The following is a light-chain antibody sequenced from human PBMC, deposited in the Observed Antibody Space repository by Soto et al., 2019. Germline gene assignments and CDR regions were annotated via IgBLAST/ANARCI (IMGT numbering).Light chain of an antibody. J-gene: IGKJ4*01. Sequence: EIVLTQSPAALSVSPGERATLSFWASQSVGSTLNWYQQRPGQAPRLLIHDTSIRATGIPARFSGSGSGTEFTLTIASLQSEDFGVYYCQRFNRWPLSFGGGTKVDIK. V-gene: IGKV3-15*01. CDR3: QRFNRWPLS. CDR2: DTS. CDR1: QSVGST.